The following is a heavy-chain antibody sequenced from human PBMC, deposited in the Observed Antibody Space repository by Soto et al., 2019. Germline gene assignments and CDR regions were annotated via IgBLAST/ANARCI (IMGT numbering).Heavy chain of an antibody. J-gene: IGHJ4*02. CDR2: INHSGST. V-gene: IGHV4-34*01. Sequence: SETLSLTCAVYCGSFSGYYWSWIRQPPGKGLEWIGEINHSGSTNYNPSLKSRVTISVDTSKNQFSLKLSSVTAADTAVYYCARVVSSWYPGHFDYWGQGTLVTVSS. D-gene: IGHD6-13*01. CDR3: ARVVSSWYPGHFDY. CDR1: CGSFSGYY.